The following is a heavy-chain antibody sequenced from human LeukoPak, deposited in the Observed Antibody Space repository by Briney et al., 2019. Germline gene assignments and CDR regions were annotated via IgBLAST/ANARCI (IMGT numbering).Heavy chain of an antibody. Sequence: SVKVSCKASGGTFSSYAISWVRQAPGQGLEWMGRIIPILGIANYAQKFQGRVTITADKSTSTAYMELSSLRSEDTAVYYCASTIMVRGVINFDYRGQGTLVTVSS. CDR1: GGTFSSYA. D-gene: IGHD3-10*01. J-gene: IGHJ4*02. CDR3: ASTIMVRGVINFDY. CDR2: IIPILGIA. V-gene: IGHV1-69*04.